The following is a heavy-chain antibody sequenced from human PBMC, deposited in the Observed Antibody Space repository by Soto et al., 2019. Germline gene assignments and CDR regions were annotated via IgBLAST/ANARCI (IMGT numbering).Heavy chain of an antibody. Sequence: SETLSLTCTVSDGSISSYYWSWIRQPPGKGLEWIGYIYYSGSTNYNPSLKSRVTISVDTSKNQFSLKLSSVTAADTAVYYCARDRAPFLVSGWYNWFDPWGQGTLVTVSS. J-gene: IGHJ5*02. CDR1: DGSISSYY. CDR3: ARDRAPFLVSGWYNWFDP. CDR2: IYYSGST. V-gene: IGHV4-59*01. D-gene: IGHD6-19*01.